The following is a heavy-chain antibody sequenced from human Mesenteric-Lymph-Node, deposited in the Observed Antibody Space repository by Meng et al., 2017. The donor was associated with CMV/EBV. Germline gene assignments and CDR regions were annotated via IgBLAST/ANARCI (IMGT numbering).Heavy chain of an antibody. Sequence: TGCGGSISTGGYCWGWIRQSPGKGLEWIGSTSHSGRASYSPSLTSRVTMSVDTSKNQFALRLSSVTAADTAQYYCAKYESRTMLDYWGPGILVTVSS. J-gene: IGHJ4*02. CDR1: GGSISTGGYC. V-gene: IGHV4-39*01. D-gene: IGHD3-10*02. CDR2: TSHSGRA. CDR3: AKYESRTMLDY.